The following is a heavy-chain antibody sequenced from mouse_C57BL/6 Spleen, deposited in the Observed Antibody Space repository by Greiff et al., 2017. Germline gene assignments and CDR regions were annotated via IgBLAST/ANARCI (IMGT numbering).Heavy chain of an antibody. CDR1: GYTFTSYW. CDR2: IHPSDSDT. Sequence: QVHVKQPGAELVKPGASVKVSCKASGYTFTSYWMHWVKQRPGQGLEWIGRIHPSDSDTNYNQKFKGKATLTVDKSSSTAYMQLSSLTSEDSAVYYCAIPLYYGSSYEYFDVWGTGTTVTVSS. V-gene: IGHV1-74*01. CDR3: AIPLYYGSSYEYFDV. D-gene: IGHD1-1*01. J-gene: IGHJ1*03.